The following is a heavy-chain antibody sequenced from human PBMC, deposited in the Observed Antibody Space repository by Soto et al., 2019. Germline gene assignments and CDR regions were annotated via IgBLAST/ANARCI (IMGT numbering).Heavy chain of an antibody. CDR3: VRVGYAYGNDP. J-gene: IGHJ5*02. CDR2: ISSSGATI. D-gene: IGHD3-10*01. Sequence: PGGSLRLSCAASGFTFSDYYMSWIRQAPGKGLEWISYISSSGATIYYADSVKGRFTTSRDNANNSLFLEMNSLRAEDTAVYYCVRVGYAYGNDPWGQGTLVPVSS. CDR1: GFTFSDYY. V-gene: IGHV3-11*01.